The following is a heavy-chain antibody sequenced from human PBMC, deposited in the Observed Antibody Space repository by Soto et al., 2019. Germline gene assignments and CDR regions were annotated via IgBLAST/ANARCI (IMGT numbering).Heavy chain of an antibody. CDR2: INPTSQLR. Sequence: QVVLLQSGTEVKRPGSSVKVSCKASGVPFNSYGFAWVRQAPGRGLEGVGRINPTSQLRNYEQSLQGRVTITADTSTTTADLELSGLTPEATAVYYCARMKLARPDHWGQGTLLTVSS. V-gene: IGHV1-69*09. CDR3: ARMKLARPDH. J-gene: IGHJ4*02. CDR1: GVPFNSYG.